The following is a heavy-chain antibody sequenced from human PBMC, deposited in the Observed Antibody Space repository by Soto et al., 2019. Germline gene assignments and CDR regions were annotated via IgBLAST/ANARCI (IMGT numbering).Heavy chain of an antibody. CDR2: VNWDGTTT. Sequence: EVQLVEYGGVAVQPGESLRLSRAASGFIFHDFTMHWVRQVPGKGLEWVSLVNWDGTTTYYADSVRGRFTISRDNRGQSLYLQMTSLRSEDTALYYWAKEGGTLYFDSWGQGTLVTVSS. D-gene: IGHD1-1*01. CDR1: GFIFHDFT. CDR3: AKEGGTLYFDS. V-gene: IGHV3-43*01. J-gene: IGHJ4*02.